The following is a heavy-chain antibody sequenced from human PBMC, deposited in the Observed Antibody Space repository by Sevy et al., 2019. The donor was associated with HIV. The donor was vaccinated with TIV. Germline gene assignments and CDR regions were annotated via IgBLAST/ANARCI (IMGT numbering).Heavy chain of an antibody. CDR2: ISWNRGSV. CDR1: GFPFNDHA. V-gene: IGHV3-9*01. Sequence: GGSLRLSCAASGFPFNDHAMHWVRQTPGKGLEWVAGISWNRGSVGYAYSVKGRFTTSRDNAKQSISLQMNSLRADDTALYFCAKDLNRCCDSINCSTYYYYFYGLDVWGHGTTVTVS. D-gene: IGHD2-2*02. J-gene: IGHJ6*02. CDR3: AKDLNRCCDSINCSTYYYYFYGLDV.